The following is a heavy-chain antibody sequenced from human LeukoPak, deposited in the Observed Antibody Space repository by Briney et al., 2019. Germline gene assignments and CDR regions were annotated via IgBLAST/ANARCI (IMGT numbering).Heavy chain of an antibody. D-gene: IGHD3-22*01. CDR3: ARGLHYYDSSGWYDY. CDR1: GYTFTSYD. CDR2: MNPNSGNT. V-gene: IGHV1-8*01. J-gene: IGHJ4*02. Sequence: ASVKVSCKASGYTFTSYDINWLRQATGQGLEWMGWMNPNSGNTGYAQKFQGRVTMTRNTSISTAYMELSSLRSEDTAVYYCARGLHYYDSSGWYDYWGQGTLVTVSS.